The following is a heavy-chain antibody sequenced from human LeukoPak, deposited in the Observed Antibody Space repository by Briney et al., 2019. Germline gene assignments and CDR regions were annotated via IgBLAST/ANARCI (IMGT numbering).Heavy chain of an antibody. V-gene: IGHV3-30-3*01. CDR3: TTGLDY. J-gene: IGHJ4*02. CDR2: ISYDGSNK. Sequence: GGSLRLSCAASGFTFSSYAMHWVRQAPGKGLEWVAVISYDGSNKYYADSVKGRFTISRDNSKNTLYLQMNSLKTEDTAVYYCTTGLDYWGQGTLVTVSS. CDR1: GFTFSSYA.